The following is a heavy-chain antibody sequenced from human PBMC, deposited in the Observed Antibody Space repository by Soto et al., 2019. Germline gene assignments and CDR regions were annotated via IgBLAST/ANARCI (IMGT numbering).Heavy chain of an antibody. J-gene: IGHJ3*02. CDR1: GFTFSSYD. CDR3: ARGEHSDAFAI. D-gene: IGHD1-1*01. V-gene: IGHV3-13*01. Sequence: GGSLRLSCAASGFTFSSYDMHWVRQATGKGLEWVSAIGTAGDTYYPGSVKGRFTISRENAKNSLYLQMNSLRAGDTAVYYCARGEHSDAFAIWGQGTMVTVSS. CDR2: IGTAGDT.